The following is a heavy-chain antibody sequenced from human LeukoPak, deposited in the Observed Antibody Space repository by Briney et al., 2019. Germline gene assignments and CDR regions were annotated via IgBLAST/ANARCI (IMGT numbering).Heavy chain of an antibody. D-gene: IGHD6-19*01. CDR3: AKGHTSGWSYYNCGMDV. J-gene: IGHJ6*02. CDR2: ISGSVSST. Sequence: GGSLRLPYAASGFTFSSYAMSWAPQAPGKGLEWVSAISGSVSSTYYADSVKGRFTISRDNSKNTLYLQMNGLRGEDTAVYYCAKGHTSGWSYYNCGMDVWGQGTTVTVSS. CDR1: GFTFSSYA. V-gene: IGHV3-23*01.